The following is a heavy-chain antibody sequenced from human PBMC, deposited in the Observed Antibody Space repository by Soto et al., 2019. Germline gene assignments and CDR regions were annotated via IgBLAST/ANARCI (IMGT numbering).Heavy chain of an antibody. CDR2: IYYSGST. V-gene: IGHV4-39*01. CDR1: GGSSSSRSYY. Sequence: PSETLSLTCTVSGGSSSSRSYYWVWIRQPPGKGLEWIGSIYYSGSTYYNPSLKSRVTISVDTSKNQFSLKLSSVTAADTAVYYCARHGPPRASGGAFDIWGQGTMVTASS. J-gene: IGHJ3*02. CDR3: ARHGPPRASGGAFDI. D-gene: IGHD1-26*01.